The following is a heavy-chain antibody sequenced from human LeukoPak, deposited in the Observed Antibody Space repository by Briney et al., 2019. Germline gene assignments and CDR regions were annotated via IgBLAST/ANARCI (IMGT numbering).Heavy chain of an antibody. CDR3: AEGREWELLNPYDY. V-gene: IGHV3-23*01. J-gene: IGHJ4*02. D-gene: IGHD1-26*01. Sequence: GGSLRLSCAASGFTFSSYAMSWVRQAPGKGLEWVSAISGSGGSTYYADSVKGRFTISRDNSKNTLYLQMNSLRAEDTAVYYCAEGREWELLNPYDYWGQGTLVTVSS. CDR1: GFTFSSYA. CDR2: ISGSGGST.